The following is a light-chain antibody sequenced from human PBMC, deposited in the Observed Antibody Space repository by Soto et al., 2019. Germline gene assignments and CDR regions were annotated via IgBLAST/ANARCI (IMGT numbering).Light chain of an antibody. CDR2: GAS. J-gene: IGKJ1*01. V-gene: IGKV3-20*01. CDR1: QSVSSYF. CDR3: HQHGSWPRT. Sequence: EIVLTQSPGTLSLSPGDRATLSCRASQSVSSYFFAWYQQKPGQAPRLLIYGASNRATGIPDRISGSGSGTDFTLTISSQEPEDFAIYYCHQHGSWPRTFGQGTKVEIK.